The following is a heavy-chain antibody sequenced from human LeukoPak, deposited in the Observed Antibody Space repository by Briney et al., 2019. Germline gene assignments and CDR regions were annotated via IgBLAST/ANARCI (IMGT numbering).Heavy chain of an antibody. D-gene: IGHD3-3*01. CDR1: GFTFSSYW. CDR3: ARGDFWSGYYGDY. V-gene: IGHV3-7*01. CDR2: IKQDGSEK. J-gene: IGHJ4*02. Sequence: GGSLRLSCAASGFTFSSYWMSWARQAPGKGLEWVANIKQDGSEKYYVDSVKGRFTISRDNAKNSLYLQMNSLRAGDTAVYYCARGDFWSGYYGDYWGQGTLVTVSS.